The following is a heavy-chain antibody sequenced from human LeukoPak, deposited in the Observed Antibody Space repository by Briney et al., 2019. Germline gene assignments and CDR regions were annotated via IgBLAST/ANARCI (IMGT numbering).Heavy chain of an antibody. Sequence: SVKVSCKASGGTFISYAISWVRQAPGQGLEWMGGIIPIFGTANYAQKFQGRVTITADESTSTAYMELSSLRSEDTAVYYCASVRYYDSSGYPRDYYYYYGMDVWGQGTTVTVSS. V-gene: IGHV1-69*01. D-gene: IGHD3-22*01. CDR3: ASVRYYDSSGYPRDYYYYYGMDV. CDR1: GGTFISYA. J-gene: IGHJ6*02. CDR2: IIPIFGTA.